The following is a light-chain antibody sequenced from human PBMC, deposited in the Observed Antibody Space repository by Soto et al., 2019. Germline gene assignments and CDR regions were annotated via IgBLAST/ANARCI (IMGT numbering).Light chain of an antibody. CDR2: DAS. CDR3: QQYKIYSWT. CDR1: QSISTW. V-gene: IGKV1-5*01. Sequence: DIQMTQSPSTLSASVGDRVTITCRASQSISTWLAWYRQTPGKAPKLLIYDASTLESGVSSRFSGSGSGTEFTLTISSLQPDDFATYYCQQYKIYSWTFGQGTKVDIK. J-gene: IGKJ1*01.